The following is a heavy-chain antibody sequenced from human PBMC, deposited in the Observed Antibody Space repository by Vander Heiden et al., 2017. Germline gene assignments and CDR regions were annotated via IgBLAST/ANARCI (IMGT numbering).Heavy chain of an antibody. Sequence: EVQLLESGGGVVQPGWSLRLSCAASGFTFSSYAMSWVRQAPGKGLEWVSAISGSGGSTYYADSVKGRFTISRDNSKNTLYLQMNSLRAEDTAVYYCAKDSGYSSPQNWFDPWGQGTLVTVSS. CDR2: ISGSGGST. D-gene: IGHD6-13*01. CDR1: GFTFSSYA. J-gene: IGHJ5*02. V-gene: IGHV3-23*01. CDR3: AKDSGYSSPQNWFDP.